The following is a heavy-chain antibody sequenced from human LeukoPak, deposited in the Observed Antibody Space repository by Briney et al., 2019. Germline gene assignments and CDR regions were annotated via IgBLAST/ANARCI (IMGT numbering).Heavy chain of an antibody. D-gene: IGHD3-22*01. V-gene: IGHV1-24*01. CDR2: FDPEDGET. CDR1: GYTLTEFS. J-gene: IGHJ4*02. CDR3: ARDFSSYYDSSSYYGDSYFDY. Sequence: ASVKVSCKVSGYTLTEFSMHWVRQAPGKGLEWMGGFDPEDGETIYAQELQGRVTMTKDTSTDTAYMELNSLRAEDTAVYYCARDFSSYYDSSSYYGDSYFDYWGQGTLVTVSS.